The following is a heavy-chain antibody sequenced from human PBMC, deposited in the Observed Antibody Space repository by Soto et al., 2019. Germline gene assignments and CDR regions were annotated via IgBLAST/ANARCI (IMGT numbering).Heavy chain of an antibody. CDR3: ATLPPRIVVTILPIPS. Sequence: QVQLRQSGPRLARPSGTLSLTCVVSGDSISSTHWWTWVRQTPGTGLEWIGEVYHTGSTKYNPSLKNRVTIALXTXNXXFSLNLKSLTAADTAVYYCATLPPRIVVTILPIPSWGQGTQVTVSS. CDR1: GDSISSTHW. D-gene: IGHD2-21*01. J-gene: IGHJ4*02. CDR2: VYHTGST. V-gene: IGHV4-4*02.